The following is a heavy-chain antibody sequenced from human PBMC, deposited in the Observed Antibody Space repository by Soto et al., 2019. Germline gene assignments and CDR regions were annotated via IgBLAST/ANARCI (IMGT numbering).Heavy chain of an antibody. Sequence: SETLSLTCTVSGGSISSGGYYWSWIRQHPGKGLEWIGYIYYSGSTYYNPSLKSRVTISVDTSKNQFSLKLNSVTAADTAVYYWARESRGSSPNFDYWGQGTLVTVSS. CDR2: IYYSGST. CDR3: ARESRGSSPNFDY. J-gene: IGHJ4*02. CDR1: GGSISSGGYY. D-gene: IGHD2-2*01. V-gene: IGHV4-31*03.